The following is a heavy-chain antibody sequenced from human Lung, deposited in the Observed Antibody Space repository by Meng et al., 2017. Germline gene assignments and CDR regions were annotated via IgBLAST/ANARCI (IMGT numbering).Heavy chain of an antibody. D-gene: IGHD4-11*01. CDR3: ARGPTTMAHDFDY. CDR2: INHSGST. CDR1: GGSFSDYY. V-gene: IGHV4-34*01. Sequence: QEQRQQWGAGLLKPSETLSLTCVVSGGSFSDYYWSWTRQPPGKGLEWIGEINHSGSTNYNPSLESRATISVDTSQNNLSLKLSSVTAADSAVYYCARGPTTMAHDFDYWGQGTLVTVSS. J-gene: IGHJ4*02.